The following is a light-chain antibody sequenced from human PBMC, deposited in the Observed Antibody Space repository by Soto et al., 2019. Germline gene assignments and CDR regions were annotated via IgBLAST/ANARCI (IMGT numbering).Light chain of an antibody. J-gene: IGLJ1*01. CDR3: AACDDSLNAL. Sequence: QSVLTQPPSLSATPGQRVNISCSGSFSNIGDNAVNWYQQLPGAAPKLLIYLNDQRPSGVPDRFSGSKSGTSAFLAIGGLQSEDEADYYCAACDDSLNALFGTGTKLTVL. CDR1: FSNIGDNA. V-gene: IGLV1-44*01. CDR2: LND.